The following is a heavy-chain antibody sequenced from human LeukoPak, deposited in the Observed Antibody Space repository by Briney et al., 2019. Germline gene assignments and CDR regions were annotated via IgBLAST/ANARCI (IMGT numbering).Heavy chain of an antibody. CDR3: SRGPLPVTYSYDY. Sequence: GGSLRLSCAASGFTFRTYCMSWVRQAPGKGLEWVANIKQDGSDKKYVDSVKGRFTISRDNAKNSLYLQMNSLRADDTAVYYCSRGPLPVTYSYDYWGQGTLVTVSS. D-gene: IGHD5-18*01. V-gene: IGHV3-7*04. CDR1: GFTFRTYC. J-gene: IGHJ4*02. CDR2: IKQDGSDK.